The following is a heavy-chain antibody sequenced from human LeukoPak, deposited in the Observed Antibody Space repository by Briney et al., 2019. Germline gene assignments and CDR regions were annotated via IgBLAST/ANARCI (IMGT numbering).Heavy chain of an antibody. J-gene: IGHJ6*03. CDR3: ARVRYCSSTSCYWGDYYYYMDV. CDR2: INPSGGTT. D-gene: IGHD2-2*01. V-gene: IGHV1-46*01. CDR1: GYTFTSYH. Sequence: VASVKVSCKASGYTFTSYHMHWVRQAPGQGLEWMGIINPSGGTTNYAQKFRGRVTMTRDMSTSTVYMELSSLRSEDTAVYYCARVRYCSSTSCYWGDYYYYMDVWGKGTTVTISS.